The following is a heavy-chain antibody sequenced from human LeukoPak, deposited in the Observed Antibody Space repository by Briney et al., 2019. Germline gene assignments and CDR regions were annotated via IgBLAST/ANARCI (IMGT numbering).Heavy chain of an antibody. V-gene: IGHV4-61*02. CDR3: AREYYYGSGSYGDY. D-gene: IGHD3-10*01. CDR2: IYTSGST. CDR1: GGSFSSGSYY. Sequence: PSETLSLTCTVSGGSFSSGSYYWSWIRQPAGKGLEWIGRIYTSGSTNYNPSLKSRVTISVETSKNQFSLKLSSVTAADTAVYYCAREYYYGSGSYGDYWGQGTLVTVSS. J-gene: IGHJ4*02.